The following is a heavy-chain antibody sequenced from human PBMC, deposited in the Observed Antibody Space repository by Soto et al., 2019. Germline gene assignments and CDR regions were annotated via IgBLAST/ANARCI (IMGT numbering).Heavy chain of an antibody. CDR1: GFSLSTSGMV. Sequence: QITLKESGPTLVKPTQTLTLTRTFSGFSLSTSGMVVGWIRQPPGKAPEWLAFIYWNDDKRYSPSLKTRLTITKDTSKNQVVLIMTNMDPGDTATYYCAHRATITAIDYWGQGTLVTVSS. V-gene: IGHV2-5*01. CDR2: IYWNDDK. CDR3: AHRATITAIDY. J-gene: IGHJ4*02. D-gene: IGHD5-12*01.